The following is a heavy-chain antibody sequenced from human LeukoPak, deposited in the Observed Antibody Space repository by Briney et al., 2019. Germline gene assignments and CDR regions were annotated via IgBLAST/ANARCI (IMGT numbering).Heavy chain of an antibody. Sequence: PGGSLRLSCTASGFTFSSYAIHWVRQAPGKGLEWVTVISYDGSNQYYADSVKGRFTISRDNSNNTLYLQMNSLRAEDTAMYYCARDYYDSIGYSFDYWGQGTLVTVSS. CDR2: ISYDGSNQ. V-gene: IGHV3-30-3*01. CDR3: ARDYYDSIGYSFDY. J-gene: IGHJ4*02. CDR1: GFTFSSYA. D-gene: IGHD3-22*01.